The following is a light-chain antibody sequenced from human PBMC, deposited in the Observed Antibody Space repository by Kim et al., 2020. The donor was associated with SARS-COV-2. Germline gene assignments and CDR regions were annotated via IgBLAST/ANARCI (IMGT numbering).Light chain of an antibody. V-gene: IGKV3-11*01. J-gene: IGKJ4*01. Sequence: LSPGERATRSCRASQSVSSYLAWYQQKPGQAPRLLIYDASNRATGIPARFSGSGSGTDFTLTISSLEPEDFVVYYCQQRSNWPLTFGGGTKVEIK. CDR2: DAS. CDR1: QSVSSY. CDR3: QQRSNWPLT.